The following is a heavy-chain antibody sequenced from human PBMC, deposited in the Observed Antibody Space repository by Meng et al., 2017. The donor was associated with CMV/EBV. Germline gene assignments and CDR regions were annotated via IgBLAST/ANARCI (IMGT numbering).Heavy chain of an antibody. D-gene: IGHD3-10*01. CDR3: ARGLWFGELSPFDY. Sequence: QGQLEQWGAGLLKPSGTLSLTCAVYGGSFSGYYWSWIRQPPGKGLEWIGEINHSGSTNYNPSLKSRVTISVDTSKNQFSLKLSSVTAADTAVYYCARGLWFGELSPFDYWGQGTLVTVSS. CDR1: GGSFSGYY. J-gene: IGHJ4*02. CDR2: INHSGST. V-gene: IGHV4-34*01.